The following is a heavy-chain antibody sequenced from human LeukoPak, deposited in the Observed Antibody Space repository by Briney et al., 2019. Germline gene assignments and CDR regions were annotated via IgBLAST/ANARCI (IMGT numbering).Heavy chain of an antibody. CDR2: VSSSSSYT. J-gene: IGHJ6*04. CDR1: GFTFSDYY. CDR3: ARDCSSTSCYSSHGMDV. V-gene: IGHV3-11*06. D-gene: IGHD2-2*01. Sequence: GGSLSLSWAASGFTFSDYYMSWVRLDPGKWMGWVSYVSSSSSYTNYADSVKGRFTISRDNATNSLYLQMNSLRAEDTAVYYCARDCSSTSCYSSHGMDVWGKGTTVTVSS.